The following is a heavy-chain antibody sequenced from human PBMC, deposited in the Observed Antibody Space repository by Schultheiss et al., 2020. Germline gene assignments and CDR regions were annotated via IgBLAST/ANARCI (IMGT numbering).Heavy chain of an antibody. V-gene: IGHV3-21*04. CDR1: GFTFSSYS. CDR3: ARGTYYYDSSGLFDY. D-gene: IGHD3-22*01. J-gene: IGHJ4*02. Sequence: GGSLRLSCAASGFTFSSYSMNWVRQDPGKGLEWVSSISSSSSYIYYADSVKGRFTISRDNAKNSLYLQMNSLRAEDTAVYYCARGTYYYDSSGLFDYWGQGSLVTVSS. CDR2: ISSSSSYI.